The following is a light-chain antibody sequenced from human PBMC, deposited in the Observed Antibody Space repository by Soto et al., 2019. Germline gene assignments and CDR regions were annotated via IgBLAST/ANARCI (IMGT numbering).Light chain of an antibody. CDR1: SSDVGGYNY. J-gene: IGLJ1*01. CDR3: SSYTSSSTYV. Sequence: QSALAQPASVSGSPGQSITISCTGTSSDVGGYNYVSWYQHHPGKAPKLMIYEVSNRPSGVSNRFSGSKSGNTASLTISGLLAEDEADYYCSSYTSSSTYVFGTGTKVTVL. V-gene: IGLV2-14*01. CDR2: EVS.